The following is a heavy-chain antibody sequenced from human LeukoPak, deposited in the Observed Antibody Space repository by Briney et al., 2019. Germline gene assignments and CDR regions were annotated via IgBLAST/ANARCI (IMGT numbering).Heavy chain of an antibody. Sequence: SETLSLTCTVSGGSISSSSYYWRWICQPPGRGLEWIGSIYYSGSTYYNPSIKSRVTISVDTSKHQFSLKLSSVTAADTAVYYCARFIAAAGYFDYWGQGTLVTVSS. CDR1: GGSISSSSYY. CDR2: IYYSGST. CDR3: ARFIAAAGYFDY. J-gene: IGHJ4*02. V-gene: IGHV4-39*01. D-gene: IGHD6-13*01.